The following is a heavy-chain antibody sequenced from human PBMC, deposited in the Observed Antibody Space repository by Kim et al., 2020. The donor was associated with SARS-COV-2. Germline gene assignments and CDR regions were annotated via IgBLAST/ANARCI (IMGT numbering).Heavy chain of an antibody. CDR2: ISGAGSVA. Sequence: GGSLRLSCAASGFTFSSSAMNWVRQAPGKGLEWVSSISGAGSVAHYADSVKGRFTISRDTSKKTLYLQMKSLKAEATAEYSCGKGTNSYTFTSWGQGTL. V-gene: IGHV3-23*01. CDR1: GFTFSSSA. J-gene: IGHJ5*02. D-gene: IGHD2-2*02. CDR3: GKGTNSYTFTS.